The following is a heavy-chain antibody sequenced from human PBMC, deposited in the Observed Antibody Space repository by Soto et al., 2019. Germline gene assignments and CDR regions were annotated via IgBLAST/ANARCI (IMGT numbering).Heavy chain of an antibody. D-gene: IGHD3-10*01. Sequence: GSLRLSCAASGFTFSNAWMNWVRQAPGKGLEWVGRIKSKTDGGTTDYAAPVKGRFTISRDDSKNTLYLQMNSLKTEDTAVYYCTTDPNYYGSGTFLWGQGTLVTVPQ. J-gene: IGHJ4*02. V-gene: IGHV3-15*07. CDR3: TTDPNYYGSGTFL. CDR1: GFTFSNAW. CDR2: IKSKTDGGTT.